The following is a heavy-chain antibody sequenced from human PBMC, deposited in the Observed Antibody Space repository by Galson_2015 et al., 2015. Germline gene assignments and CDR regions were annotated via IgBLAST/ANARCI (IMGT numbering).Heavy chain of an antibody. Sequence: SVKVSCKASGYTFTSYAMHWVRQAPGQRLEWMGWINAGNGNTKYSQKFQGRGTITRDTSASTAYMELSSLRSEDTAVYYCARSGGRMVRGIAYWGQGPLVTVSS. V-gene: IGHV1-3*01. J-gene: IGHJ4*02. CDR3: ARSGGRMVRGIAY. D-gene: IGHD3-10*01. CDR1: GYTFTSYA. CDR2: INAGNGNT.